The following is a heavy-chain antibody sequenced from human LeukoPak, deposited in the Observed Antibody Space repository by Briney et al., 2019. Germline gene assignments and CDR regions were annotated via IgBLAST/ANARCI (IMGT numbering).Heavy chain of an antibody. D-gene: IGHD6-13*01. V-gene: IGHV3-23*01. CDR1: GFTFSSYA. CDR3: AGAAAGLELYYFDY. Sequence: QAGGSLRFSCAASGFTFSSYAMSWVRQAPGQGLEWVSTISGSGGSTYYADSVKGRFTISTDNSKNTLYLQMNSLRAEDTAVYFCAGAAAGLELYYFDYCGQGSLVSVSS. J-gene: IGHJ4*02. CDR2: ISGSGGST.